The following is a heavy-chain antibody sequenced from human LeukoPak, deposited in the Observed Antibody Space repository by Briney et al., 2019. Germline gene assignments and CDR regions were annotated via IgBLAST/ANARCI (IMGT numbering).Heavy chain of an antibody. D-gene: IGHD1-26*01. Sequence: SETLSLTCTVSGGSISSYYWSWIRQPPGKGLEWIGYIYYSGSTNYNPSPKSRVTISVDTSKNQFSLKLSSVTAADTAVYYCARDVGATPGWFDPWGQGTLVTVSS. J-gene: IGHJ5*02. CDR3: ARDVGATPGWFDP. CDR1: GGSISSYY. CDR2: IYYSGST. V-gene: IGHV4-59*01.